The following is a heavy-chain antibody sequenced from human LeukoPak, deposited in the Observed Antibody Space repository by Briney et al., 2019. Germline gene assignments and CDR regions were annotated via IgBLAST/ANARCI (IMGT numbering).Heavy chain of an antibody. CDR1: SGSIRSNY. J-gene: IGHJ4*02. CDR2: IYQSGST. D-gene: IGHD5-24*01. CDR3: ARHKWDGFNCFDY. V-gene: IGHV4-59*08. Sequence: SETLSLTCTVSSGSIRSNYWSWVRQPPGKGLEWIAYIYQSGSTNCNPSLKSRVTISVDTSKNQFSLSLTSVTAADTAVYYCARHKWDGFNCFDYWGQGTLVTVSS.